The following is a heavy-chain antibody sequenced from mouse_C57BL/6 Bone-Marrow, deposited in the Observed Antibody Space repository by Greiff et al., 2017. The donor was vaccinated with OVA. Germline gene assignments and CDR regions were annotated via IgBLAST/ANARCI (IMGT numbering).Heavy chain of an antibody. Sequence: EVQLVESGGGLVQPGGSLSLSCAASGFTFTDYYMSWVRQPPEKALEWLGFIRNKANGYTTEYSVSVKGRFTISRDNSQSILYLQMNALRAEDSATYYCARCDYDGFDVWGTGTTVTVSS. CDR3: ARCDYDGFDV. J-gene: IGHJ1*03. V-gene: IGHV7-3*01. D-gene: IGHD2-4*01. CDR2: IRNKANGYTT. CDR1: GFTFTDYY.